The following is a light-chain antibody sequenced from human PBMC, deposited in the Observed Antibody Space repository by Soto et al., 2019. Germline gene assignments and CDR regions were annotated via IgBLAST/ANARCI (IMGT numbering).Light chain of an antibody. CDR2: WAS. V-gene: IGKV4-1*01. Sequence: DILMTQSPDSLAVSLGERATINCRSSESVLYIPTNKNYLAWYQQKPGQPPKLLIYWASTRESGVPDRFSGSGSGTDFTLTINGLQAEDVAVYFCQQYHTTPFTFGPGTKVDIK. J-gene: IGKJ3*01. CDR3: QQYHTTPFT. CDR1: ESVLYIPTNKNY.